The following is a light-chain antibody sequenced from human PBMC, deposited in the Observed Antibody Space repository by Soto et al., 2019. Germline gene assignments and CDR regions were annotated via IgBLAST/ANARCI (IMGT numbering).Light chain of an antibody. CDR3: QSYNDWPFA. V-gene: IGKV3-15*01. Sequence: DIVLTQSPATLSVSPGDRVTLSCRASESLFGFLAWYQQKPGQAPRLLMYGVSTRATGITARFSGGGSATDFTLTISSLQSEDSAVYFCQSYNDWPFASGLGTRLEI. J-gene: IGKJ2*01. CDR2: GVS. CDR1: ESLFGF.